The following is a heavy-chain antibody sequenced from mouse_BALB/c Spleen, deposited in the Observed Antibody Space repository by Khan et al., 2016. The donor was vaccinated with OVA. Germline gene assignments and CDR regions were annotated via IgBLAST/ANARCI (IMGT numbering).Heavy chain of an antibody. CDR1: GYTFTSYW. CDR3: ARAYFCNDEFAY. J-gene: IGHJ3*01. Sequence: QVQLQQPGAELVKPGASVKLSCKTSGYTFTSYWIQWVKQRPGQGLGWIGEIFPGTGTTYYNENFKGKATLTVDTSSSTAFMQLSSLTSEYSAVYFCARAYFCNDEFAYWGQGTLVTVSA. CDR2: IFPGTGTT. D-gene: IGHD2-9*01. V-gene: IGHV1S132*01.